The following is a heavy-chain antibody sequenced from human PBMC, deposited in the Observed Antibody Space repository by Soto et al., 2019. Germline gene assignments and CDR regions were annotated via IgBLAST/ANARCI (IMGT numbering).Heavy chain of an antibody. CDR1: GFTFSSYG. V-gene: IGHV3-30*03. CDR3: ARGGYYGSGLGAFDI. D-gene: IGHD3-10*01. Sequence: PGGSLRLSCAASGFTFSSYGMNWVRQAPGKGLEWVAVISYDGSNKYYADSVKGRFTISRDNSKNTLYLEMNNLRAEDTAVYYCARGGYYGSGLGAFDIWGQGTMVTV. CDR2: ISYDGSNK. J-gene: IGHJ3*02.